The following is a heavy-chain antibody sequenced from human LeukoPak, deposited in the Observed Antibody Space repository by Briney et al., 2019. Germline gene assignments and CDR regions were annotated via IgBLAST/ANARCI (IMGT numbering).Heavy chain of an antibody. CDR2: IYYSGST. CDR3: ARVHGAAAERYGMDV. D-gene: IGHD6-13*01. CDR1: GGSISNGDHY. J-gene: IGHJ6*02. V-gene: IGHV4-31*03. Sequence: SETLSLTCTVSGGSISNGDHYWSWIRQHPGKGLEWIGHIYYSGSTYYNPSLKSRGIISVETSKNQFSLKLSSVTAADTAVYYCARVHGAAAERYGMDVWGQGTTVTVSS.